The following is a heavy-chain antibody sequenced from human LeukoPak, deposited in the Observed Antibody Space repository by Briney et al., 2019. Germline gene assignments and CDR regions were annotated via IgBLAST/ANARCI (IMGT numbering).Heavy chain of an antibody. D-gene: IGHD3-22*01. Sequence: SETLSLTCAVYGGSFSGYYWSWIRQPPGKGLEWIGEINHSGSTNYNPSLKSRVTISVDTSKNQFSLKLSSVTAADTAVYYCARRPRGSSGYYPFDYWGQGTLVTVSS. J-gene: IGHJ4*02. V-gene: IGHV4-34*01. CDR2: INHSGST. CDR1: GGSFSGYY. CDR3: ARRPRGSSGYYPFDY.